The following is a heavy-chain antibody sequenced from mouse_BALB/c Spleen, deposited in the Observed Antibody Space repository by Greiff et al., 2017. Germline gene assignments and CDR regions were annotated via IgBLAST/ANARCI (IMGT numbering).Heavy chain of an antibody. CDR2: IYPGDGDT. Sequence: VKLMESGPELVKPGASVKISCKASGYAFSSSWMNWVKQRPGQGLEWIGRIYPGDGDTNYNGKFKGKATLTADKSSSTAYMQLSSLTSVDSAVYLCARKGNYYGSYYFDYWGQGTTLTVSS. CDR3: ARKGNYYGSYYFDY. D-gene: IGHD1-1*01. V-gene: IGHV1-82*01. J-gene: IGHJ2*01. CDR1: GYAFSSSW.